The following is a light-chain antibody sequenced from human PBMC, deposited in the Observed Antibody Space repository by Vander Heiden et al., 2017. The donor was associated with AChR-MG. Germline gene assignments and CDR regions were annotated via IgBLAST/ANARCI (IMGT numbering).Light chain of an antibody. CDR2: DDS. CDR1: GIGTTT. J-gene: IGLJ3*02. V-gene: IGLV3-21*02. CDR3: QVWDSSSDHWV. Sequence: SYVLTQPPSVSVAPRRLARITCGGNGIGTTTVNWYQQKPGQAPVVVVQDDSDRPSGIPERFSGSNSGNTATLTISRVEAGDEADYHCQVWDSSSDHWVFGGGTRLSVL.